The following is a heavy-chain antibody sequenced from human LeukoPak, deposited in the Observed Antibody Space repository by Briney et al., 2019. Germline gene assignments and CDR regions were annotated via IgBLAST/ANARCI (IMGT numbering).Heavy chain of an antibody. D-gene: IGHD3-16*02. Sequence: GRSLRLSCASSGFTFSTYGMHWVRQAPGEGLEWVALISNDGSDEYYADSVKGRFTISRDNSKNILYLQMNSLRAEDTAVYYCAKESYRRDYFDSGGQGTLVTVS. V-gene: IGHV3-30*18. CDR1: GFTFSTYG. J-gene: IGHJ4*02. CDR3: AKESYRRDYFDS. CDR2: ISNDGSDE.